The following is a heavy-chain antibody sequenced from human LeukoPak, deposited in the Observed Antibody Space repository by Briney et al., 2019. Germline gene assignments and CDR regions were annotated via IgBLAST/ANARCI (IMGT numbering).Heavy chain of an antibody. CDR1: GDSISSGDYY. CDR3: ARALYGGADY. Sequence: SETLPLTCTVSGDSISSGDYYWSWIRQPAGKGLEWIGRISSSGSTNYNPSLKSRVTISVDTSKNQFSLKLSSVTAADTAVYYCARALYGGADYWGQGTLVTVSS. J-gene: IGHJ4*02. D-gene: IGHD4-23*01. V-gene: IGHV4-61*02. CDR2: ISSSGST.